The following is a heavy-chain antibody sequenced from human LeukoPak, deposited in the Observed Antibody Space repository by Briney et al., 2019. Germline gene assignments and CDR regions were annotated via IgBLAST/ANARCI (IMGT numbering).Heavy chain of an antibody. Sequence: ASVKVSCKASGYTFTGYYMHWVRQAPGQGLEWMGWINPNSGGTNYAQKFQGWVTMTRDTPISTAYMELCRLRSDDTAVYYCARGYDILTGYYDLGYWGQGTLVTVSS. D-gene: IGHD3-9*01. V-gene: IGHV1-2*04. J-gene: IGHJ4*02. CDR3: ARGYDILTGYYDLGY. CDR1: GYTFTGYY. CDR2: INPNSGGT.